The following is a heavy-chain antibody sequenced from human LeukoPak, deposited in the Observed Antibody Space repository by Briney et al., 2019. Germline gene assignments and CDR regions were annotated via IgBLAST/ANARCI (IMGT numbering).Heavy chain of an antibody. CDR2: INHSGST. Sequence: PSETLSLTCAVYGGSFRGYYWSWIRKPPGKGLEWIGEINHSGSTNYNPSLKSRVTISVDTSKNQFSLKLSSVTAADTAVYYCARGKLYYYDSSGYPRTYYFDYWGQGTLVTVSS. D-gene: IGHD3-22*01. CDR3: ARGKLYYYDSSGYPRTYYFDY. V-gene: IGHV4-34*01. CDR1: GGSFRGYY. J-gene: IGHJ4*02.